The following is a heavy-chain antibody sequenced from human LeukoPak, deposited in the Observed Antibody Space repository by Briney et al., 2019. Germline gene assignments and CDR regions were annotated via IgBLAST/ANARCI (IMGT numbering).Heavy chain of an antibody. J-gene: IGHJ4*02. V-gene: IGHV4-39*01. Sequence: TASETLILTCTVSGGSISSGPYYWGWIRQPPGKGLEWIGNIYYGENTYYNPSLKSRVTISIDTSKNQFYLKLSSLTAADTAVYYCARRDDSSGYHKIFDYWGPGTLVTVSS. D-gene: IGHD3-22*01. CDR1: GGSISSGPYY. CDR3: ARRDDSSGYHKIFDY. CDR2: IYYGENT.